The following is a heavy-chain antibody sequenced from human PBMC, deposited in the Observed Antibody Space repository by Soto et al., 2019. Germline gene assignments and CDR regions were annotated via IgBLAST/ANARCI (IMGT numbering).Heavy chain of an antibody. D-gene: IGHD1-7*01. Sequence: GGSLRLSCAASGFTFSSYWMSWVRQAPGKGLEWVANIKQDGSEKYYVDSVKGRFTISRDNAKNSLYLQMNSLRAEDTAVYYCAREGRWNYVDWSDPWGQGTLVTVSS. J-gene: IGHJ5*02. CDR3: AREGRWNYVDWSDP. V-gene: IGHV3-7*01. CDR1: GFTFSSYW. CDR2: IKQDGSEK.